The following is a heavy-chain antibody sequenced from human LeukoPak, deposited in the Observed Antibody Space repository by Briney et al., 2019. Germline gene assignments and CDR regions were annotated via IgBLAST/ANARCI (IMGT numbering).Heavy chain of an antibody. CDR3: AELCITMIWGA. V-gene: IGHV3-48*04. D-gene: IGHD3-22*01. Sequence: PGGSLRLSCAASGFIFSTYSMNWVRQAPGQGLEWVSYISSSGSTIYYADSVKGRFTISRDNAKNSLYLQMNSLRAEDTAVYYCAELCITMIWGAWGKGTMVTISS. CDR2: ISSSGSTI. CDR1: GFIFSTYS. J-gene: IGHJ6*04.